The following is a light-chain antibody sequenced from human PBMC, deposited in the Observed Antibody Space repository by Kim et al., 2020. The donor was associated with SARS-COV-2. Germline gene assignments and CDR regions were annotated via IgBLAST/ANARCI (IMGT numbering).Light chain of an antibody. J-gene: IGLJ1*01. CDR3: SSYTSSSTYV. CDR1: SSDVGSYNR. Sequence: QSALTQPPSVSGSPGQSVTISCTGTSSDVGSYNRVYWYQQPPGTAPKLMIYEVNNRPSGVPDRFCGSKSGNTASLTISGLQAEDEADYYCSSYTSSSTYVFGTGTKVTVL. CDR2: EVN. V-gene: IGLV2-18*02.